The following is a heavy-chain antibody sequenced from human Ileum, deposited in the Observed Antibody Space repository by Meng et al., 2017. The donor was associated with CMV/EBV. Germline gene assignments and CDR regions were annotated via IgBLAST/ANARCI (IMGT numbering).Heavy chain of an antibody. CDR2: ISSSSVYI. Sequence: GESLKISCAASGFTFSSYTMNWVRQAPGKGLEWVSSISSSSVYIYYADSVKGRFTISRDNSKNTLYLQMNSLRAEDTAVYYCARDHLTNIVLMVYAPHYGMDVWGQGTTVTVSS. D-gene: IGHD2-8*01. CDR3: ARDHLTNIVLMVYAPHYGMDV. CDR1: GFTFSSYT. J-gene: IGHJ6*02. V-gene: IGHV3-21*01.